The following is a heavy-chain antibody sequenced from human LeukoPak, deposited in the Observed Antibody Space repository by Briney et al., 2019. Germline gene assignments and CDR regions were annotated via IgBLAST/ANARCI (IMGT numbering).Heavy chain of an antibody. D-gene: IGHD2-2*01. CDR1: GYSFTSYW. J-gene: IGHJ4*02. CDR3: ARHSYCSSTSCYRFFDY. Sequence: GESLKIPCKGSGYSFTSYWIGWVRQMPGKGLEWMGIIYPGDSDTRYSPSFQGQVTISADKSISTAYLQWSSLKASDTAMYYCARHSYCSSTSCYRFFDYWGQGTLVTVSS. V-gene: IGHV5-51*01. CDR2: IYPGDSDT.